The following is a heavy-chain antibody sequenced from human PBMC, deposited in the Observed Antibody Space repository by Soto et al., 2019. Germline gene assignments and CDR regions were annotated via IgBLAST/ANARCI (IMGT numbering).Heavy chain of an antibody. CDR2: INPSGGST. Sequence: ASVKVSCKASGFTFTNYYIHWVRQAPGQGLEWMAIINPSGGSTNYAQTLQDRVTMTWDTSTSTVYMELTSLTSEDTAVYYCTREPVPTVRAFDWSYDAFDIWGQGTMVTVSS. D-gene: IGHD3-9*01. CDR1: GFTFTNYY. CDR3: TREPVPTVRAFDWSYDAFDI. J-gene: IGHJ3*02. V-gene: IGHV1-46*04.